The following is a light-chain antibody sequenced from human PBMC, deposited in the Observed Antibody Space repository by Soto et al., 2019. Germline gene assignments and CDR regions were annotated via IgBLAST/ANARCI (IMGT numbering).Light chain of an antibody. CDR3: QQSHGIPYM. J-gene: IGKJ2*01. CDR1: PTISTY. Sequence: DIQMTQSPSSLSASVGDRITITCRASPTISTYLNWYQQKPGKAPKLLISAASRLQSGVPSRFTGSGSGTEFTLTISSLQPEDFATYYCQQSHGIPYMFGLGTKVEI. V-gene: IGKV1-39*01. CDR2: AAS.